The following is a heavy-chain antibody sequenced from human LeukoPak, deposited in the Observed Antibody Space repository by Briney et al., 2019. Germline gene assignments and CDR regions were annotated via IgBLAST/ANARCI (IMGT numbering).Heavy chain of an antibody. J-gene: IGHJ4*02. V-gene: IGHV3-23*01. D-gene: IGHD2-2*01. Sequence: PGGSLRLSCAASGFTFSSYGMSWVRQAPGKGLEWVSAISGSGGSTYYADSVKGRFTISRDNSKNTLYLQMNSLRAEDTAVYYCAKDKLRGYCSSTSCRTFAYWGQGTLVTVSS. CDR2: ISGSGGST. CDR3: AKDKLRGYCSSTSCRTFAY. CDR1: GFTFSSYG.